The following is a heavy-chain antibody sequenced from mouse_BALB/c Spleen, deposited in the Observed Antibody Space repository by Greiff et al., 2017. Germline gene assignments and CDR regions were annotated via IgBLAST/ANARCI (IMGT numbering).Heavy chain of an antibody. CDR2: IWTGGGT. CDR1: GFSLTSYD. V-gene: IGHV2-9-2*01. CDR3: VRDRYYYGSLFAY. Sequence: QVQLQQSGPGLVAPSQSLSITCTVSGFSLTSYDISWIRQPPGKGLEWLGVIWTGGGTNYNSAFMSRLSISKDNSKSQVFLKMNSLQTDDTAIYYCVRDRYYYGSLFAYWGQGTLVTVSA. J-gene: IGHJ3*01. D-gene: IGHD1-1*01.